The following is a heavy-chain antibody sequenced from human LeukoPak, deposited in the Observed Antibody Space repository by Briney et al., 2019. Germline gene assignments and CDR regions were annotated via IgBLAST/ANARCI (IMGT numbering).Heavy chain of an antibody. J-gene: IGHJ4*02. V-gene: IGHV4-39*07. Sequence: SETLSLTCTVSGGSISSSSYYWGWIRQPPGKGLEWIGSIYYSGSTYYNPSLKSRVTISVDTPKNQFSLKLSSVTAADTAVYYCASGLIHPPYYFDYWGQGTLVTVSS. CDR3: ASGLIHPPYYFDY. D-gene: IGHD2-8*01. CDR1: GGSISSSSYY. CDR2: IYYSGST.